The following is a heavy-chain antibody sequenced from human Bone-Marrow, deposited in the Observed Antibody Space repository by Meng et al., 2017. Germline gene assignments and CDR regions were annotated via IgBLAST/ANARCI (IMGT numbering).Heavy chain of an antibody. CDR2: IYSGGST. V-gene: IGHV3-53*01. Sequence: GESLKISCAASGFTVSSNYMSWVRQAPGKGLEWVSVIYSGGSTYYADSVKGRFTISRHNSKNTLYLQMNSLRAEDTAVYYCARGVGGVVVPAAANWFDPWGQGNLV. CDR3: ARGVGGVVVPAAANWFDP. CDR1: GFTVSSNY. D-gene: IGHD2-2*01. J-gene: IGHJ5*02.